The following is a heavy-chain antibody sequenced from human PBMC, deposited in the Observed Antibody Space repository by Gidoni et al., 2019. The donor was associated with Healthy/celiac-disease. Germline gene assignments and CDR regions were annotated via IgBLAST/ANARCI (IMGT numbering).Heavy chain of an antibody. CDR3: AKDMGHSYWTGLFDY. V-gene: IGHV3-43*01. CDR2: ISWDGGST. J-gene: IGHJ4*02. CDR1: GFTFDDYT. Sequence: EVQLVESGGVVVQPGGSLRLSCAASGFTFDDYTMHWVRQAPGQGLEWCSLISWDGGSTYYADSVKGRFTISRDNSKNSLYLQMNSLRTEDTALYYCAKDMGHSYWTGLFDYWGQGTLVTVSS. D-gene: IGHD5-18*01.